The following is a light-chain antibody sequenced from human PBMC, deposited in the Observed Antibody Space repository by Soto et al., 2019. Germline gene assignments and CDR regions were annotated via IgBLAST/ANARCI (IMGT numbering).Light chain of an antibody. V-gene: IGKV2-30*01. CDR3: MEATYWPPIT. J-gene: IGKJ5*01. CDR1: LSLVYSDGSTS. Sequence: DSVLTQSPLSLPVTLGQPASISCRSSLSLVYSDGSTSLNWFQQRPGQYPRRLIYKVSNRVYGVIDRFIGSGECTDVTMEISRVVAADVGVYYCMEATYWPPITFGQGTRLDIK. CDR2: KVS.